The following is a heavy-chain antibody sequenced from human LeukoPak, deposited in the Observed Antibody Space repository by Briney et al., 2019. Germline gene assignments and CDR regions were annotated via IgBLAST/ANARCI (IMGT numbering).Heavy chain of an antibody. Sequence: SETLSLTCTVSGGSISSSSYYWGWIRQPPGKGLEWIGSIYYSRSTYYNPSLKSRVTISVDTSKNQFSLKLSSVTAADTAVYYCASVLSGYQLYNWFDPWGQGTLVTVSS. CDR2: IYYSRST. D-gene: IGHD2-2*01. CDR1: GGSISSSSYY. J-gene: IGHJ5*02. CDR3: ASVLSGYQLYNWFDP. V-gene: IGHV4-39*01.